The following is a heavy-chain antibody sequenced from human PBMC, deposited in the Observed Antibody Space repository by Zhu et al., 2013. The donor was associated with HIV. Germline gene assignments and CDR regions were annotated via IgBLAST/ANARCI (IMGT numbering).Heavy chain of an antibody. J-gene: IGHJ4*02. CDR3: ARTGAVAGTGYFDY. D-gene: IGHD6-19*01. CDR2: ISAYNGNT. CDR1: GYTLTELS. V-gene: IGHV1-18*01. Sequence: QVQLVQSGAEVKKPGASVKVSCKVSGYTLTELSMHWVRQAPGKGLEWMGWISAYNGNTNYAQKLQGRVTMTTDTSTSTAYMELRSLRSDDTAVYYCARTGAVAGTGYFDYWGQGTLGHRLL.